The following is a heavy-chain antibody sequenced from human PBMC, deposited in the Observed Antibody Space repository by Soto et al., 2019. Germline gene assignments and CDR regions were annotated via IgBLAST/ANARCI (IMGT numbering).Heavy chain of an antibody. CDR3: ARLLTIFGVVNQSWFDP. CDR1: GGSINSGDYY. V-gene: IGHV4-31*03. D-gene: IGHD3-3*01. J-gene: IGHJ5*02. Sequence: SETLSLTCTVSGGSINSGDYYWTWVRQHPGKDLEWIGYSHYSGSTYYNPSLKSRVTMSLDTSRNQFSLYLSSATAADTAVYYCARLLTIFGVVNQSWFDPWRQGTLVTVSS. CDR2: SHYSGST.